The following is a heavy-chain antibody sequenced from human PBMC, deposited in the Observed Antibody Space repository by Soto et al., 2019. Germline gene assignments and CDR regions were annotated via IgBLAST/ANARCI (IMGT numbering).Heavy chain of an antibody. CDR1: GGSASRDSNF. D-gene: IGHD4-4*01. CDR2: MYYSGPT. CDR3: GGGYSHYAH. V-gene: IGHV4-61*01. Sequence: SQTLSLTCTVSGGSASRDSNFWSWIRQHPGTGVEWIVYMYYSGPTRYNHSLESRVTISIASSKNHVSLTLTSVTAADMEVYYCGGGYSHYAHWGRAP. J-gene: IGHJ1*01.